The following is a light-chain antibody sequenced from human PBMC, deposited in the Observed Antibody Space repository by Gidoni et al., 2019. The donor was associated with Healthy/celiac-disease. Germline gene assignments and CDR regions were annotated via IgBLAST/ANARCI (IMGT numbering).Light chain of an antibody. CDR1: SPNTGAGYD. Sequence: QPVLTHPPSVSGAPGQSVPIPCTGSSPNTGAGYDVHWYQQLPGTAPKPLIYGNSNRPSGVPDRFSGSKSGTSASLAITGLQAEDEADYYCQSYDSSLSGSEVFGGGTKLTVL. CDR3: QSYDSSLSGSEV. V-gene: IGLV1-40*01. CDR2: GNS. J-gene: IGLJ3*02.